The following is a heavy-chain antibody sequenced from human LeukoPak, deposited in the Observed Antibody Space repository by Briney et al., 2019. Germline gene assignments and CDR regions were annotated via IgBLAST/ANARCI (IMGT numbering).Heavy chain of an antibody. CDR2: ISYDGSNK. Sequence: GGSLRLSCAASGFTFSSYAMHWVRQAPGKGLEWVAVISYDGSNKYYADSVKGRFTISRDNSKNTLYLQMNSLRAEDTAVYYCAREGSSSWYLYNWFDPWGQGTLVTVSS. CDR1: GFTFSSYA. V-gene: IGHV3-30*04. D-gene: IGHD6-13*01. J-gene: IGHJ5*02. CDR3: AREGSSSWYLYNWFDP.